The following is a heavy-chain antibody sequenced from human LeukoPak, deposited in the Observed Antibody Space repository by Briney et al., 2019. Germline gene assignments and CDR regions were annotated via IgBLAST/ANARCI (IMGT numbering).Heavy chain of an antibody. V-gene: IGHV6-1*01. D-gene: IGHD3-10*01. CDR1: GDSVSSNSAA. Sequence: SQTLSLTCAISGDSVSSNSAAWNWIGQSPSRGLEWLGRTYYRSKWYNDYAVSVKSRITINPDTSKNQFSLQLNSVTPEDTAVYYCARGSITMVRGVIIKGYYFDYWGQGTLVTVSS. CDR3: ARGSITMVRGVIIKGYYFDY. CDR2: TYYRSKWYN. J-gene: IGHJ4*02.